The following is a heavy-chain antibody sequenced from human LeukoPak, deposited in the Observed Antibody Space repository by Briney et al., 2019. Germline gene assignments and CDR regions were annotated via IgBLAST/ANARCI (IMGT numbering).Heavy chain of an antibody. Sequence: SETLSLTCTVSGDSISSGGYYWNWIRQHPVTGLEWIGYIYHSGSTYYNPSLKSRVTISLDTSKNQFSLKLRSVTAADTAVYYCTRANYYDSTGYLPVVYPSDYWGQGTLVTISS. D-gene: IGHD3-22*01. J-gene: IGHJ4*02. CDR3: TRANYYDSTGYLPVVYPSDY. V-gene: IGHV4-31*03. CDR1: GDSISSGGYY. CDR2: IYHSGST.